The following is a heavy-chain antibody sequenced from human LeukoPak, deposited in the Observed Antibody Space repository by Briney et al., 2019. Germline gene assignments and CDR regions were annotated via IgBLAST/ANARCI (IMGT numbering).Heavy chain of an antibody. D-gene: IGHD3-22*01. CDR2: ISYDESNK. Sequence: PGGSLRLSCSASGFTFSSYAMHWVRQAPGKGLEWVAVISYDESNKYYADSVKGRFTISRDNSKNTLYLQMNSLRAEDTAVYYCARTEGYYYDSSGLYDAFDIWGQGTMVTVSS. CDR3: ARTEGYYYDSSGLYDAFDI. CDR1: GFTFSSYA. J-gene: IGHJ3*02. V-gene: IGHV3-30-3*01.